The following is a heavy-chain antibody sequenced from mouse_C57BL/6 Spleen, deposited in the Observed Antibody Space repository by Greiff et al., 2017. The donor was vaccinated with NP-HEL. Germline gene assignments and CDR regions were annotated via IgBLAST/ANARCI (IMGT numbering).Heavy chain of an antibody. D-gene: IGHD1-1*01. CDR3: ARFFITTVVATRDYAMDY. Sequence: QVQLQQPGAELVKPGASVKLSCKASGYTFTSYWMHWVKQRPGQGLEWIGMIHPNSGSTNYNEKFKSKATLTVDKSSSTAYMQLSSLTSEDSAVYYCARFFITTVVATRDYAMDYWGQGTSVTVSS. V-gene: IGHV1-64*01. J-gene: IGHJ4*01. CDR2: IHPNSGST. CDR1: GYTFTSYW.